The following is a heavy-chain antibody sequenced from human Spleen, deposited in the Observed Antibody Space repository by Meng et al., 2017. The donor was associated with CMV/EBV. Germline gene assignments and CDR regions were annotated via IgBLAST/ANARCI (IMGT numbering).Heavy chain of an antibody. V-gene: IGHV3-38-3*01. CDR1: GFTFSSYA. Sequence: GESLKISCAASGFTFSSYAMSWVRQAPGKGLEWVSSISGGSTYYADSRKGRFTISRDNSKNTLHLQMNSLRAEDTAVYYCARAPSYALDAFDIWGQGTMVTVSS. J-gene: IGHJ3*02. D-gene: IGHD4-17*01. CDR2: ISGGST. CDR3: ARAPSYALDAFDI.